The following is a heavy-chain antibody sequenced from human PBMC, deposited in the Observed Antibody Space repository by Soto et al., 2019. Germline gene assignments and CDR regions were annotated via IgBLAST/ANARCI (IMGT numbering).Heavy chain of an antibody. J-gene: IGHJ4*02. V-gene: IGHV3-15*05. CDR2: VKSKSEGGTT. CDR3: VAGSPFEY. D-gene: IGHD2-21*01. Sequence: SLRLSCASSGFIFRDALISWVRQAPGKGLEWIGRVKSKSEGGTTDYAALVKGRFTVSRDDSINTVSLQMDSLKMEDTAVYFCVAGSPFEYWGQGTLVTVSS. CDR1: GFIFRDAL.